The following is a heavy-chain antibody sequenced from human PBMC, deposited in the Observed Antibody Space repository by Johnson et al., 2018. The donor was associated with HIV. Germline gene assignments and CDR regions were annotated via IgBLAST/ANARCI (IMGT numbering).Heavy chain of an antibody. J-gene: IGHJ3*02. Sequence: QLVESGGGLVQPGGSPRLSCAASQFTFSSNHMNCVRQAPGNGLALVGRVNPHGGTTYVIDSVKYRFNHTSDNAKNTLYLKMNSLRAEDTAVYYCAKGQSSGYPKDAFDIWGQGTMVIVSS. CDR2: VNPHGGTT. CDR1: QFTFSSNH. V-gene: IGHV3-25*04. D-gene: IGHD3-22*01. CDR3: AKGQSSGYPKDAFDI.